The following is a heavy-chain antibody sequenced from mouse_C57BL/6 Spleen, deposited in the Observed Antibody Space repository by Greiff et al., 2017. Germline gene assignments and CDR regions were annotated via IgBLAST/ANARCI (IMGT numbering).Heavy chain of an antibody. CDR2: INPSSGYT. CDR1: GYTFTSYT. V-gene: IGHV1-4*01. J-gene: IGHJ2*01. CDR3: AKSGNYDFDY. Sequence: QVQLKESGAELAKPGASVKMSCKASGYTFTSYTMHWVKQRPGQGLEWIGYINPSSGYTKYNQKFKDKATLTADKSSSTAYMQLSSLTSEDSAVYYCAKSGNYDFDYWGQGTTLTVSS. D-gene: IGHD2-1*01.